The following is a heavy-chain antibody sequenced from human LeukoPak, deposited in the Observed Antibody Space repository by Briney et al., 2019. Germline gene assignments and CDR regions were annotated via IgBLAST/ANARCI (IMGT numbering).Heavy chain of an antibody. CDR2: IYNTGST. CDR3: ARDIGNYYDYIYHYYYDY. D-gene: IGHD3-22*01. V-gene: IGHV4-4*07. Sequence: SETLSLTCTVSGGSISSYYWNWIRQPAGKGLEWVGRIYNTGSTWYNPSLKSRVSMSIDTSKNQFSLKLHSVTAADAAVYYCARDIGNYYDYIYHYYYDYWGQGSLVTVSS. J-gene: IGHJ4*02. CDR1: GGSISSYY.